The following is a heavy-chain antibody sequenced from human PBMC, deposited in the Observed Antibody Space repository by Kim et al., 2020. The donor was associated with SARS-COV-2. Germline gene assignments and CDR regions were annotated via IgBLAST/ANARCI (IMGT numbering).Heavy chain of an antibody. Sequence: DAGKVRFTISRDISKNTLYLQMNSLRAEDTAVYYCVKSQAGEWELIAPFDYWGQGTRVTVSS. CDR3: VKSQAGEWELIAPFDY. J-gene: IGHJ4*02. D-gene: IGHD1-26*01. V-gene: IGHV3-23*01.